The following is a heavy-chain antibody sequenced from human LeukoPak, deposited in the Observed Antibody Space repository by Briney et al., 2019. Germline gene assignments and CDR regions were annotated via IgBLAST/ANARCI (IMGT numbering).Heavy chain of an antibody. CDR1: GGSFSGYY. CDR2: INHSGST. V-gene: IGHV4-34*01. J-gene: IGHJ4*02. CDR3: ARGPPAYYFDY. Sequence: PSETLSLTCAVYGGSFSGYYWSWIRQPPGKGLEWIGEINHSGSTNYNPSLKSRVTISVDTSKNQFSLKLSSVTAADTAVYYCARGPPAYYFDYWGQGTLVTVSP.